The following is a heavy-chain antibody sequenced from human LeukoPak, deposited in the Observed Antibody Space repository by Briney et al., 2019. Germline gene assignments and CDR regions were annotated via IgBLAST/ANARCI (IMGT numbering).Heavy chain of an antibody. J-gene: IGHJ3*02. V-gene: IGHV5-51*01. D-gene: IGHD3-10*01. Sequence: GESLKISYKGSGYSFTSYWIGWVRQMPGKGLEWKGIIYPGDSDTRYSPSFQGQVTISADKSISTAYLQWSSLKASDTAMYYCARTTMVRGVFDAFDIWGQGTMVTVSS. CDR2: IYPGDSDT. CDR3: ARTTMVRGVFDAFDI. CDR1: GYSFTSYW.